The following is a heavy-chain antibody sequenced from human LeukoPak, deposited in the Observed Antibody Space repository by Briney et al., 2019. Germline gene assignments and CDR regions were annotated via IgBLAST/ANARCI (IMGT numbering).Heavy chain of an antibody. J-gene: IGHJ4*02. CDR1: GGSISSYY. V-gene: IGHV4-4*07. D-gene: IGHD1-26*01. CDR2: IYTSGST. CDR3: ARENSGSYREFDY. Sequence: SETLSLTCTVSGGSISSYYWSWIRQPAGKGLEWIGGIYTSGSTNYNASLKSRVSMSVDTSKNQFSLKLSSVTAADAAVFYCARENSGSYREFDYWGRGTLVTVSS.